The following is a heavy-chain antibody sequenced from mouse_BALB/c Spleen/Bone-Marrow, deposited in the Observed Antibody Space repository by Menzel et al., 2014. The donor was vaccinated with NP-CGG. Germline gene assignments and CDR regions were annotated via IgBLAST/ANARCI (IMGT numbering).Heavy chain of an antibody. CDR2: IWASGST. Sequence: VKVVESGPGLVAPSQSLSITCTVSGFSLTSYGVHWVRQSPGKGLEWLGIIWASGSTNCNSALMSRLSISKDNSKSQVFLKMNSLQTDDTAMYYCARERGDYGGYGMDYWGQGTSVTVSS. J-gene: IGHJ4*01. CDR3: ARERGDYGGYGMDY. CDR1: GFSLTSYG. D-gene: IGHD2-4*01. V-gene: IGHV2-9*02.